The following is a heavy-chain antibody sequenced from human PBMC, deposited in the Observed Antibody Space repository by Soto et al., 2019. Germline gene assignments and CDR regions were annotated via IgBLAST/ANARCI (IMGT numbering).Heavy chain of an antibody. D-gene: IGHD4-17*01. Sequence: PSETLSLTCIVSGDSVSIGTYYWSWIRQPPGKGLEWIGYIYYRGSTNYNPSLESRVTISIDTSRNQFSLKVNSVTAADTAVYYCARGLDYVGFDYWGQGTLVTVSS. J-gene: IGHJ4*02. V-gene: IGHV4-61*01. CDR3: ARGLDYVGFDY. CDR1: GDSVSIGTYY. CDR2: IYYRGST.